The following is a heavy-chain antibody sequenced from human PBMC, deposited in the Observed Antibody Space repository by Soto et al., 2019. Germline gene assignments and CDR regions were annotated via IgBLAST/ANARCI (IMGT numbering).Heavy chain of an antibody. CDR1: GFTFNIFG. J-gene: IGHJ4*02. CDR2: ISYDGSNQ. CDR3: AKDQASGQGSFDS. V-gene: IGHV3-30*18. Sequence: GGSLRLPFAASGFTFNIFGIHWVRQAPDKGLEWVALISYDGSNQYYADSVKGRFTISRDNSKNTLFLQMNSLRADDTAVYYCAKDQASGQGSFDSWGQGTLVTVSS.